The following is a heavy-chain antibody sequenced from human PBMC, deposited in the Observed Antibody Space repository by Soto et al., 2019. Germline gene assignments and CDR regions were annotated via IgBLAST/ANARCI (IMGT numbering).Heavy chain of an antibody. Sequence: QVQLVQSGAEVKKPGSSVKVSCKASGGSFSSYAISWMRQAPGQGLEWMGGIIPIFGTANYAQKFQGRVTITADESTSTAYMELSSLRSEDTAVYYCASPTVQVKEAIQIYGMDVWGQGTTVTVSS. D-gene: IGHD4-4*01. CDR2: IIPIFGTA. J-gene: IGHJ6*02. V-gene: IGHV1-69*12. CDR1: GGSFSSYA. CDR3: ASPTVQVKEAIQIYGMDV.